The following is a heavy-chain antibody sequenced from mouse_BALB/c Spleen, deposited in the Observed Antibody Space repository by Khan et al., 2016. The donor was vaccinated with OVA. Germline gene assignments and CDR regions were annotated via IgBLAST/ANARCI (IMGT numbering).Heavy chain of an antibody. CDR1: GYTFTTYW. CDR3: TRDRIDY. Sequence: QIQLVQSGAELVKPGASVKMSCTASGYTFTTYWMHWVKQRPGQGLEWIGYINPTSGYTDYNEKFKDRATLSADRSSSTAYMQMSSLTSEDSAVYYCTRDRIDYWGQGTTLTVSS. CDR2: INPTSGYT. V-gene: IGHV1-7*01. D-gene: IGHD2-14*01. J-gene: IGHJ2*01.